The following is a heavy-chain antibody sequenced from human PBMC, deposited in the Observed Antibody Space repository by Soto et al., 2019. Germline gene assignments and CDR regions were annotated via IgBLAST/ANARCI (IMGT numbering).Heavy chain of an antibody. CDR3: TVPAYYYDSSGTIDY. D-gene: IGHD3-22*01. Sequence: EVQLVESGGGLVQPGGSLKLSCAASGFTFSGSAMHWVRQASGKGLEWVGRIRSKANSYATAYAASVKGRFTISRDDSKNTAYLQMNSLKTEDTAVYYCTVPAYYYDSSGTIDYRGQGTLVTVSS. V-gene: IGHV3-73*02. CDR2: IRSKANSYAT. J-gene: IGHJ4*02. CDR1: GFTFSGSA.